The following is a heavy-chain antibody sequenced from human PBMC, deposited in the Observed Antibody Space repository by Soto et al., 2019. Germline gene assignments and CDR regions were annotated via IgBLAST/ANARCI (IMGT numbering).Heavy chain of an antibody. V-gene: IGHV3-33*01. D-gene: IGHD2-2*01. J-gene: IGHJ6*01. CDR1: GFTFSSYG. CDR3: ARELSVVVPAAKHYYYYGMDV. CDR2: IWYDGSNK. Sequence: GGSLRLSCAASGFTFSSYGMHWVRQAPGKGLEWVAVIWYDGSNKYYADSVKGRFTISRDNSKNTLYLQMNSLRAEDTAVYYCARELSVVVPAAKHYYYYGMDVWGQGTTVTVSS.